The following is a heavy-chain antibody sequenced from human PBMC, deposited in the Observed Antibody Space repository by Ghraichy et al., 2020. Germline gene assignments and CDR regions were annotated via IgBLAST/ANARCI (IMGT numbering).Heavy chain of an antibody. CDR1: GFTFSSYD. V-gene: IGHV3-13*05. CDR2: IGTAGDP. Sequence: GGSLRLSCAASGFTFSSYDMHWVRQATGKGLEWVSAIGTAGDPYYPGSVKGRFTISRENAKNSLYLQMNSLRAGDTAVYYCARGGWRDGRLRFLEWSPPDVWGQGTTVTVSS. CDR3: ARGGWRDGRLRFLEWSPPDV. J-gene: IGHJ6*02. D-gene: IGHD3-3*01.